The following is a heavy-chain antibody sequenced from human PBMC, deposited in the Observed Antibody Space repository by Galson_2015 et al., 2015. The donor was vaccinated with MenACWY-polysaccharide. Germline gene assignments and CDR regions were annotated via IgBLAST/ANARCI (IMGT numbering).Heavy chain of an antibody. J-gene: IGHJ4*02. CDR3: ARRFISNWYFDY. CDR2: IYSDDNGGIT. V-gene: IGHV3-23*03. D-gene: IGHD6-13*01. Sequence: SLRLSCAASGFTFSSYAMSWVRQAPGKGLEWVSLIYSDDNGGITDYADSVKGRFTISRDNSKNTLYLQMNSLRVEDTAVYFCARRFISNWYFDYWGQGALVTVSS. CDR1: GFTFSSYA.